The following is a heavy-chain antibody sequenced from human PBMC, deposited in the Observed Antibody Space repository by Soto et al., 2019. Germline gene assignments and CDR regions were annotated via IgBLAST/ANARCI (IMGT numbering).Heavy chain of an antibody. D-gene: IGHD1-1*01. V-gene: IGHV4-59*12. J-gene: IGHJ5*02. CDR2: IYYSGST. CDR1: GGSINDFY. CDR3: VRDGTKTLRDWFDP. Sequence: ASETLSLTCTVSGGSINDFYWSWIRQPPGKVLEWIGYIYYSGSTDYNPSLKSRVMMSVDTSKKQFSLKLRSVTAADTAVYYCVRDGTKTLRDWFDPWGQGISLTVSS.